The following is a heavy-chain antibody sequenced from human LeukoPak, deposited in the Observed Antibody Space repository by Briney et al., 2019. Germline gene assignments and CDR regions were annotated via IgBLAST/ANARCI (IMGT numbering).Heavy chain of an antibody. V-gene: IGHV3-53*01. CDR1: RFTVSSNY. Sequence: QSGGSQRLSCAASRFTVSSNYMSWVRQAPGKGLEWVSVIYSGGSTYYADSVKGRFTISRDDSKNTLYLQMNSLRAEDTAVYYCARDYYYGSGSYGMDVWGQGTTVTVSS. CDR3: ARDYYYGSGSYGMDV. J-gene: IGHJ6*02. CDR2: IYSGGST. D-gene: IGHD3-10*01.